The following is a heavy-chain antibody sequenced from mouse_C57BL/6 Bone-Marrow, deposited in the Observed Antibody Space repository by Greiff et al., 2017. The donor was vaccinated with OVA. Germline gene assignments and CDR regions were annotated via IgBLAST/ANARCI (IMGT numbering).Heavy chain of an antibody. J-gene: IGHJ2*01. Sequence: QVQLKQPGAELVKPGASVKLSCKASGYTFTSYWMLWVKQRPGRGLEWSGRIDPNSGGTKYNEKFKSKATLTVDKSSDTAYMQLSSLTTADSAVYYSANSRRFPYAFDYWSQGTTLTVSS. CDR2: IDPNSGGT. CDR3: ANSRRFPYAFDY. CDR1: GYTFTSYW. V-gene: IGHV1-72*01. D-gene: IGHD2-12*01.